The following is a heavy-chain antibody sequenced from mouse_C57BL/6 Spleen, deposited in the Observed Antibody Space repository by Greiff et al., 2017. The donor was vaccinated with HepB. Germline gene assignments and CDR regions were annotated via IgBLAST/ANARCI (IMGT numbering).Heavy chain of an antibody. Sequence: VQLQQSGAELVRPGASVTLSCKASGYTFTDYEMHWVKQTPVHGLEWIGAIDPETGGTAYNQKFKGKAILTADKSSSTAYMELRSLTSEDSAVYFCTRDRSGYVYWGQGTTLTVSS. CDR3: TRDRSGYVY. D-gene: IGHD3-2*02. CDR2: IDPETGGT. CDR1: GYTFTDYE. J-gene: IGHJ2*01. V-gene: IGHV1-15*01.